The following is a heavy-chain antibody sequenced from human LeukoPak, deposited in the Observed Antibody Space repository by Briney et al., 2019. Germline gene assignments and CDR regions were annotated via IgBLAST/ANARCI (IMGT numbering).Heavy chain of an antibody. D-gene: IGHD2/OR15-2a*01. J-gene: IGHJ4*02. CDR2: INSDGSWT. CDR3: VSFYETY. Sequence: ESLRLSCAASGSYWMHWVRQAPGKGLVWVSHINSDGSWTSYADSVKGRFTISKDNAKNTVYLQMNNLRAEDTAVYYCVSFYETYWGRGTLVTASS. CDR1: GSYW. V-gene: IGHV3-74*01.